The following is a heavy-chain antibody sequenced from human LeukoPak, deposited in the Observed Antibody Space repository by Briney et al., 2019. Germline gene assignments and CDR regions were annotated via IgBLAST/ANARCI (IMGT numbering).Heavy chain of an antibody. CDR3: ADTPTYYYGSGSSNQGGY. CDR2: ISGSGGST. Sequence: GGTLRLSCAASGFTFSSYGMSWVRQAPGKGLEWVSAISGSGGSTYYADSVKGRFTISRDNSKNTLYLQMNSLRAEDTAVYYCADTPTYYYGSGSSNQGGYWGQGTLVTVSS. J-gene: IGHJ4*02. V-gene: IGHV3-23*01. CDR1: GFTFSSYG. D-gene: IGHD3-10*01.